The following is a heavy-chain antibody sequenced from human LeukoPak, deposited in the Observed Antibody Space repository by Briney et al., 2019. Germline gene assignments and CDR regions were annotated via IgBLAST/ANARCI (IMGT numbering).Heavy chain of an antibody. J-gene: IGHJ4*02. CDR3: PRAQWLDSFDY. D-gene: IGHD6-19*01. CDR2: INSDGSST. Sequence: GGSLRLSCAASGFTFSSYWMHWVRQAPGKGLVWVSRINSDGSSTSYADSVKGRFTISRDNAKNTLYLQMNSLRDEDTAVYYCPRAQWLDSFDYWGQGTLVTVSS. V-gene: IGHV3-74*01. CDR1: GFTFSSYW.